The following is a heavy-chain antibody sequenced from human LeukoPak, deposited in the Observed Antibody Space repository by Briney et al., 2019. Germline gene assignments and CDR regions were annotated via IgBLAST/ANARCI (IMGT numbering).Heavy chain of an antibody. CDR3: ARDSIGYCSSTSCYVNEGSDAYYYYYGMDV. D-gene: IGHD2-2*01. CDR1: GGSISSYY. CDR2: IYYIGST. Sequence: SETLSLTCTVSGGSISSYYWSWIRQPPGKGLEWMGYIYYIGSTNNNPSPKSRVTISVDTSKNQFSLKLSSVAAADTAVYYCARDSIGYCSSTSCYVNEGSDAYYYYYGMDVWGQGTTVTVSS. J-gene: IGHJ6*02. V-gene: IGHV4-59*01.